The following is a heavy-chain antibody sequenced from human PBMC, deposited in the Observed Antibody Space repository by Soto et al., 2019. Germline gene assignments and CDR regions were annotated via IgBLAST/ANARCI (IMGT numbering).Heavy chain of an antibody. Sequence: RLSCAASGFTFSSYAMSWVRQAPGKGLEWVSAISGSGGSTYYADSVKGRFTISRDNSKNTLYLQMNSLRAEDTAVYYCAKDLGSYYGNYYYYYGMDVWGQGTTVTVSS. V-gene: IGHV3-23*01. CDR2: ISGSGGST. D-gene: IGHD1-26*01. J-gene: IGHJ6*02. CDR1: GFTFSSYA. CDR3: AKDLGSYYGNYYYYYGMDV.